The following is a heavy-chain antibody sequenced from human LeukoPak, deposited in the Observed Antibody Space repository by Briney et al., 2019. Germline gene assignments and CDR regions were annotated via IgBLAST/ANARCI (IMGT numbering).Heavy chain of an antibody. Sequence: SETLSLTCTVSGVSISSYYCSWIRQPPGKGLEWIGYISTSGGTDYSPSLKSRVTISVDRSKNQCSLNLSSVTAADTAVYYCARHDEGNGWYRSYIDLWGRGTLVIVSS. J-gene: IGHJ2*01. CDR2: ISTSGGT. CDR3: ARHDEGNGWYRSYIDL. V-gene: IGHV4-4*09. CDR1: GVSISSYY. D-gene: IGHD6-19*01.